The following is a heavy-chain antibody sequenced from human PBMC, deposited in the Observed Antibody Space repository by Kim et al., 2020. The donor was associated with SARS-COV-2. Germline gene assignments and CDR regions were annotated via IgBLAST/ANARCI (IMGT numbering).Heavy chain of an antibody. CDR1: GFTFSDYY. CDR3: AREVFGSGSYRLYYYYYYGMDV. V-gene: IGHV3-11*01. D-gene: IGHD3-10*01. Sequence: GGSLRLSCAASGFTFSDYYMSWIRQAPGKGLEWVSYISSSGSTIYYADSVKGRFTISRDNAKNSLYLQMNSLRAEDTAVYYCAREVFGSGSYRLYYYYYYGMDVWGQGTTVTVSS. J-gene: IGHJ6*02. CDR2: ISSSGSTI.